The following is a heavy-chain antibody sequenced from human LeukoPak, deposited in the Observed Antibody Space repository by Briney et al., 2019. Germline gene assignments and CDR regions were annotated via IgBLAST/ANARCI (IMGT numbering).Heavy chain of an antibody. CDR3: ARDAGGRDDY. V-gene: IGHV4-59*01. Sequence: SETLSLTCTVSGGSISSYYWSWIRQPPGKGLEWIGYIYYSGSTNYNPSLKSRVTISVDTSKNQFSLKLSSVTAADTAVYYCARDAGGRDDYWGQGTLVTVSS. CDR2: IYYSGST. D-gene: IGHD2-15*01. J-gene: IGHJ4*02. CDR1: GGSISSYY.